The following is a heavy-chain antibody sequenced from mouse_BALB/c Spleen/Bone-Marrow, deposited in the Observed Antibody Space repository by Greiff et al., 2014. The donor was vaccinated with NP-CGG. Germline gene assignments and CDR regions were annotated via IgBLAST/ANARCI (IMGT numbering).Heavy chain of an antibody. CDR2: ISNGGGST. J-gene: IGHJ3*01. CDR1: GFTFSSYT. V-gene: IGHV5-12-2*01. D-gene: IGHD4-1*01. CDR3: ATGTFAY. Sequence: EVQRVESGGGLVQPGGSPKLSCAASGFTFSSYTMSWVRQTPEKRLEWVAYISNGGGSTYYPDTVKGRFTISRDNAKNTLYLQMSSLKSEDTAMYYCATGTFAYWGQGTLVTVSA.